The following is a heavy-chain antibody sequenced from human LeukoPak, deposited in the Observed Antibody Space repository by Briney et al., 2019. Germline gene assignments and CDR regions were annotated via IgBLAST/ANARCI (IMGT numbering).Heavy chain of an antibody. CDR2: IYYSGSI. J-gene: IGHJ4*02. D-gene: IGHD2/OR15-2a*01. CDR3: ARHNPFRPFPDY. Sequence: SETLSLTCTVSGGSISSSSYFWGWIRQPPGKGLEWLGTIYYSGSIYYNPSLKSRVTFSLDTSNNQFSLKLSSVTAADTAVYFCARHNPFRPFPDYWGQGTLVTVTS. V-gene: IGHV4-39*01. CDR1: GGSISSSSYF.